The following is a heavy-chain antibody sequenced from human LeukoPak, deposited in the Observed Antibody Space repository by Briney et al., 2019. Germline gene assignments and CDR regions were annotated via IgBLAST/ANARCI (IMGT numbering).Heavy chain of an antibody. D-gene: IGHD3-9*01. CDR3: ARGDILYGYNWFVP. V-gene: IGHV4-4*07. Sequence: PSETLSLTCTVYDGSISSYYWSWIRQPAGKGLEWIGRIYNSGSTNYSPSLKSRVTISVDTSKNQFSLKLGSVTAADTAVYYCARGDILYGYNWFVPWGQGTLVTVSS. CDR1: DGSISSYY. CDR2: IYNSGST. J-gene: IGHJ5*02.